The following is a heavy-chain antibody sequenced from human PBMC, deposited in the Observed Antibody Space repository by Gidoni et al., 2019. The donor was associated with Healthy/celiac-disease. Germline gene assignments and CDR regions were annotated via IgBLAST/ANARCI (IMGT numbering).Heavy chain of an antibody. J-gene: IGHJ4*02. CDR2: ISWNSGSI. D-gene: IGHD3-16*01. CDR1: GFTFDDYA. CDR3: AKGKGGQFDY. V-gene: IGHV3-9*01. Sequence: EVQLVESGGGLVQPGRSLRLSCAASGFTFDDYAMHWVRQAPGKGLEWVSGISWNSGSIGYADSVKGRFTISRDNAKNSLYLQMNSLRAEDTALYYCAKGKGGQFDYWGQGTLVTVSS.